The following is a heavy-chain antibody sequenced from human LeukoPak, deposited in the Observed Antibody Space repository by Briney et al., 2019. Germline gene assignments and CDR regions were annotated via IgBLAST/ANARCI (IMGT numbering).Heavy chain of an antibody. Sequence: PGGSLRLSCAASGFTFSDYYMSWIRQAPGKGLEWVSYISSSGSTIYYADSVKGRFTISRDNAKNSLYLQMNSLRAEDTAVYYCAREVVRGVIITEHHFDYWGQGTLVTVSS. J-gene: IGHJ4*02. CDR1: GFTFSDYY. CDR3: AREVVRGVIITEHHFDY. V-gene: IGHV3-11*01. CDR2: ISSSGSTI. D-gene: IGHD3-10*01.